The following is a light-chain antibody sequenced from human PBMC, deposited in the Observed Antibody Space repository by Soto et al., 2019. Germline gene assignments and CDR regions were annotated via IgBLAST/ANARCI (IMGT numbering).Light chain of an antibody. V-gene: IGKV1-5*03. CDR2: KAS. Sequence: DIQMTQSPSTLSASVGERVTITCRASQSITTWLAWYQQKPGKAPKLLIYKASSLEGGAPSRFSGSGSGAEFNITISSLQPDDFATYYCQQYNTYPLTFGGGTKV. CDR1: QSITTW. CDR3: QQYNTYPLT. J-gene: IGKJ4*01.